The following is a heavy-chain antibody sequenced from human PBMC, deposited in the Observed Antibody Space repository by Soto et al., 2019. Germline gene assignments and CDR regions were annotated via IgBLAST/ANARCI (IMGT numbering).Heavy chain of an antibody. V-gene: IGHV4-31*03. J-gene: IGHJ6*02. CDR1: GDSISSNGYY. CDR3: ASDHRWSNQHYCMEV. CDR2: IHYSGST. D-gene: IGHD2-15*01. Sequence: SETLSRTCTVSGDSISSNGYYWTWIRQHPGKGLEWIGYIHYSGSTYYNPSLKRRITISLDTSKKQFSLKLSSVTAADTAGYYCASDHRWSNQHYCMEVRGQGSTVTVSS.